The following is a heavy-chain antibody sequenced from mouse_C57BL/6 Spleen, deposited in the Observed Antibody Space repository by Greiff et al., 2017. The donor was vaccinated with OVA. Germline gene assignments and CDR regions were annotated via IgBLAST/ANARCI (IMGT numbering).Heavy chain of an antibody. D-gene: IGHD1-1*01. Sequence: VQLQQSGAELVRPGASVKLSCKASGYTFTDYYINWVKQRPGQGLEWIARIYPGSGNTYYNEKFKGKATLTAEKSSSTAYMQLSSLTSEDSAVYFCAREDYYGSSYGIFDYWGQGTTLTVSS. J-gene: IGHJ2*01. V-gene: IGHV1-76*01. CDR1: GYTFTDYY. CDR3: AREDYYGSSYGIFDY. CDR2: IYPGSGNT.